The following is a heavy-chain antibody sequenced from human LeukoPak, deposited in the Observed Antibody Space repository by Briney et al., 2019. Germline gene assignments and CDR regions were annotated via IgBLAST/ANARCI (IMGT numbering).Heavy chain of an antibody. CDR1: GGSVSSGSYY. V-gene: IGHV3-33*08. Sequence: LSLTCTVSGGSVSSGSYYWSWIRQPPGKGLEWVAVIWYDGSNKYYADSVKGRFTISRDNSKNTLYLQMNSQRAEDTAVYYCARGDVDTAFFDYWGQGTLVTVSS. CDR3: ARGDVDTAFFDY. J-gene: IGHJ4*02. D-gene: IGHD5-18*01. CDR2: IWYDGSNK.